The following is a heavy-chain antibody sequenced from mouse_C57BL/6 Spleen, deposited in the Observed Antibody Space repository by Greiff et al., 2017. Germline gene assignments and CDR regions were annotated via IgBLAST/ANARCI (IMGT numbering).Heavy chain of an antibody. J-gene: IGHJ4*01. CDR3: ARYKFGLYAMDY. V-gene: IGHV1-64*01. CDR1: GYTFTSYW. Sequence: QVQLQQPGPELVKPGASVKLSCKASGYTFTSYWMHWVKQRPGQGLEWIGMIHPNSGSTNYNEKFKSKATLTVDKSSSTAYLQLSSLTSEDSAVYYCARYKFGLYAMDYWGQGTSVTVSS. CDR2: IHPNSGST.